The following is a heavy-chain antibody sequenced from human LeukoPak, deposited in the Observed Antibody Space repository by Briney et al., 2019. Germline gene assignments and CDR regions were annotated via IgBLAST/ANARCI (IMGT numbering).Heavy chain of an antibody. CDR3: ARSQLWLLEVFDY. CDR2: IYYSGST. CDR1: GGSIRSYY. V-gene: IGHV4-59*01. J-gene: IGHJ4*02. Sequence: TSETLSLTCTVSGGSIRSYYWSWIRQPPGKGLEWIGYIYYSGSTNYNPSLKSRVTISVDTSKNQFSLKLSSVTAADTAVYYCARSQLWLLEVFDYWGQGTLVTVSS. D-gene: IGHD5-18*01.